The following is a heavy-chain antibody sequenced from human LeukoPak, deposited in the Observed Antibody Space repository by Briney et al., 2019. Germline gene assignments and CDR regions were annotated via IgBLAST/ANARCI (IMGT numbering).Heavy chain of an antibody. CDR1: GFTFSRYD. J-gene: IGHJ6*02. CDR2: IGLAGDT. Sequence: GGSLRLSCAASGFTFSRYDMHWVRQGTGKGLEWVSAIGLAGDTYHRGSVKGRFTISRDTATNSLYLQMNNLRVGDTAVYYCARDLYGMDVWGQGTTVTVSS. CDR3: ARDLYGMDV. V-gene: IGHV3-13*01.